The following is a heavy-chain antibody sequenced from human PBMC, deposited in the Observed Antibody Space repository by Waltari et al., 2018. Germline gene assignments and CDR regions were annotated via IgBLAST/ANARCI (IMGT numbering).Heavy chain of an antibody. CDR3: ARARDEETAMVYFDR. Sequence: EVQLVESGGGLVHPGGSLRLSCAASGFTVSSNHMSWVRQAPGKGLGWVSLIDDAGSPNYPDTVRGRFTISRDNSKNTVHLQMNSLRVEDTAIYYCARARDEETAMVYFDRWGQGTLVSVSS. V-gene: IGHV3-66*02. CDR1: GFTVSSNH. CDR2: IDDAGSP. J-gene: IGHJ4*02. D-gene: IGHD5-18*01.